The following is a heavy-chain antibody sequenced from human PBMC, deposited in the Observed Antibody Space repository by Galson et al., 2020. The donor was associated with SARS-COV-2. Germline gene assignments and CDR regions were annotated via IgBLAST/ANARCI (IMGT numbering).Heavy chain of an antibody. V-gene: IGHV3-23*01. CDR3: AKVGGGRGGGYDY. Sequence: GESLKISCAASGFTFSSYAMSWVRQAPGKGLEWVSAISGSGGSTYYADSVKGRFTISRDNSKNTLYLQMNSLRAEDTAVYYCAKVGGGRGGGYDYWGQGTLVTVSS. CDR1: GFTFSSYA. D-gene: IGHD2-15*01. J-gene: IGHJ4*02. CDR2: ISGSGGST.